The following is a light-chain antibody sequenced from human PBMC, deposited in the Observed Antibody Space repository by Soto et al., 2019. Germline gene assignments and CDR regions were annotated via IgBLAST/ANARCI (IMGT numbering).Light chain of an antibody. V-gene: IGKV3-15*01. J-gene: IGKJ4*01. CDR3: QQYNKWPPRLT. Sequence: EIVMTQSPATLSVSPGARATLSCRASQSGSTNFAWYPQKPGQAPRLLLYGASTRSTGIPARFSGSGSGTEFTLTISSLQSEDFAVYYCQQYNKWPPRLTVGGGTKVEIK. CDR1: QSGSTN. CDR2: GAS.